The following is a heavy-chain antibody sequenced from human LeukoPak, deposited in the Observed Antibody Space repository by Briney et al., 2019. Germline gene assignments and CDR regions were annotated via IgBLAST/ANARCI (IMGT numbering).Heavy chain of an antibody. CDR1: GFTFGDYS. CDR3: TRDHDFWSGPFDV. CDR2: IRRKGYGGTT. Sequence: GGSLRLSCTASGFTFGDYSLSWVRQAPEKGMEWVGFIRRKGYGGTTEYAPSVKGRFIISRDDSKSTAYLQMNSLKTEDTAVYYCTRDHDFWSGPFDVWGKGTTVTVSS. J-gene: IGHJ6*04. V-gene: IGHV3-49*04. D-gene: IGHD3-3*01.